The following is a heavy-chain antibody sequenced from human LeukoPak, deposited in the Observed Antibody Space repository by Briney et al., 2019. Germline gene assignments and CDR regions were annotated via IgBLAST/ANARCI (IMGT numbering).Heavy chain of an antibody. CDR1: GFTFSGYS. V-gene: IGHV3-48*02. Sequence: GGSLRLSCAASGFTFSGYSMNWVRQAPGKGLEWVSYISSSSTIYYADSVKGRFTISRDNAKNSLYLQMNSLRDEDTAVYYCARDLWNWNGYGMDVWGQGTTVTVSS. D-gene: IGHD1-1*01. J-gene: IGHJ6*02. CDR3: ARDLWNWNGYGMDV. CDR2: ISSSSTI.